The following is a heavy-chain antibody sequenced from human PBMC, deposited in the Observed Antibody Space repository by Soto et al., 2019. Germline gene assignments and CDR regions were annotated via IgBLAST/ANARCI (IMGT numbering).Heavy chain of an antibody. CDR1: GFTFSDCL. CDR3: AIEYHSSGRAGTCHH. D-gene: IGHD3-22*01. Sequence: PGGSLRLSCTVSGFTFSDCLMTWVRRAPGKGLEWVAGISLTGATTYYGESVKGRFTVSRDNSKNTVYVQMDTLRVEDTAVYYCAIEYHSSGRAGTCHHWGQGTRVTVSS. J-gene: IGHJ1*01. CDR2: ISLTGATT. V-gene: IGHV3-23*01.